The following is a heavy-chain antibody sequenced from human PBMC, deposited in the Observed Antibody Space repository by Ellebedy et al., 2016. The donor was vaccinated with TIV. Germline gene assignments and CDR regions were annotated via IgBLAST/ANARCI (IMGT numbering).Heavy chain of an antibody. CDR1: GGSIRSNNW. D-gene: IGHD6-13*01. V-gene: IGHV4-4*02. CDR3: AREAAAGTDVD. CDR2: IYHSGTT. Sequence: SETLSLXXGVSGGSIRSNNWWHWVRQPPGTGLEWIGEIYHSGTTNYNPSLKSRLTISVDKSKDQFSLRLNSVTAADTAVYFCAREAAAGTDVDWGQGALVTVSS. J-gene: IGHJ4*02.